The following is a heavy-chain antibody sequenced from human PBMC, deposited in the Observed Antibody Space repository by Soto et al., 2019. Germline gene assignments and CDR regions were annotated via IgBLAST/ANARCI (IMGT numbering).Heavy chain of an antibody. CDR2: ISAYNGNT. CDR3: ARGSADIVVVAAAKDYYYYYMDV. CDR1: GYTFTSYG. V-gene: IGHV1-18*01. D-gene: IGHD2-2*01. Sequence: QVQLVQSGAEVKKPGASVKVSCKASGYTFTSYGISWVRQAPGQGLEWMGWISAYNGNTNYAQKLQGRVTMTTDTSTSRADMELRSLRSDDTAVYYCARGSADIVVVAAAKDYYYYYMDVWGKGTTVTVSS. J-gene: IGHJ6*03.